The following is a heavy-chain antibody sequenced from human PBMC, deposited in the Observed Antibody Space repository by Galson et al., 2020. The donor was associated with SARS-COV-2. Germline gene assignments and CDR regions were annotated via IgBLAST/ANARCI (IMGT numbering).Heavy chain of an antibody. CDR1: GDSISRISYY. V-gene: IGHV4-39*01. CDR3: ARSQTSGGNPSYYDF. CDR2: IYYSGST. J-gene: IGHJ4*02. Sequence: SETLSLTCTVPGDSISRISYYWGWIRQPPGKGLEWIGDIYYSGSTYHNPSLKSRVTLSVDTSKNQFSLKLSSVTAADTAVYYCARSQTSGGNPSYYDFWGQGTLVTVSS. D-gene: IGHD1-26*01.